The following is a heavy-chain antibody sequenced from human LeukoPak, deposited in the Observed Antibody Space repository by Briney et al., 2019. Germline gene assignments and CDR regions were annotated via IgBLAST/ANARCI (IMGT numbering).Heavy chain of an antibody. D-gene: IGHD2-15*01. V-gene: IGHV4-59*01. J-gene: IGHJ3*02. CDR1: GGSISSYY. CDR2: IYYSGST. Sequence: SETLSLTCTVSGGSISSYYWSWIRQPPGKGLEWIGSIYYSGSTYYNPSLKSQVTISVDTSKNQFSLKLSSVTAADTAVYYCARLAPRGRRARSFDIWGQGTMVTVSS. CDR3: ARLAPRGRRARSFDI.